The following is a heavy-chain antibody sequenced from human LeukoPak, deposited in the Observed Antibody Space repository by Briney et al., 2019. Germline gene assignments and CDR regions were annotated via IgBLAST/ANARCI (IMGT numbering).Heavy chain of an antibody. CDR3: AREPPTIAAAGPLDY. CDR1: GGSISSSSYY. J-gene: IGHJ4*02. V-gene: IGHV4-39*07. D-gene: IGHD6-13*01. CDR2: IYYSGST. Sequence: PSETLSLTCTVSGGSISSSSYYWGWIRQPPGKGLEWIGSIYYSGSTYYNPSLKSRVTISVDRSKNQFSLKLSSVTAADTAVYYCAREPPTIAAAGPLDYWGQGTLVTVSS.